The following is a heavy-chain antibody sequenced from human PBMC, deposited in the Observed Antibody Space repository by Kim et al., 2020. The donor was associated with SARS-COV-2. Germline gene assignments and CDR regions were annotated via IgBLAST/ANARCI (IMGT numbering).Heavy chain of an antibody. CDR3: ARPERAMVRGVTSPFDY. J-gene: IGHJ4*02. Sequence: ASVKVSCKASGYTFTSYAMNWVRQAPGQGLEWMGWINTNTGNPTYAQGFTGRFVFSLDTSVSTAYLQISSLKAEDTAVYYCARPERAMVRGVTSPFDYWGQGTLVTVSS. CDR2: INTNTGNP. V-gene: IGHV7-4-1*02. D-gene: IGHD3-10*01. CDR1: GYTFTSYA.